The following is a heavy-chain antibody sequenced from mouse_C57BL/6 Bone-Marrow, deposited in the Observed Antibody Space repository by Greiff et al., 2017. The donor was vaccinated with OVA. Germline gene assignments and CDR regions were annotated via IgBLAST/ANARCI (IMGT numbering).Heavy chain of an antibody. Sequence: VQLQQPGAELVMPGASVKLSCKASGYTFTSYWMHWVKQRPGQGLEWIGEIDPSDSYTNYNQKFKGKSTLTVDKSSSTAYMQLSSLTSEDSAVYDCARSAYYTPYYFDYWGQGTTLTVSS. CDR3: ARSAYYTPYYFDY. CDR1: GYTFTSYW. CDR2: IDPSDSYT. V-gene: IGHV1-69*01. D-gene: IGHD2-12*01. J-gene: IGHJ2*01.